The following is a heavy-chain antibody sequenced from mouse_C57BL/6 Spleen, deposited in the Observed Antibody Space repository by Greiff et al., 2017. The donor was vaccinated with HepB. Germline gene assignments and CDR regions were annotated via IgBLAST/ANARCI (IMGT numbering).Heavy chain of an antibody. V-gene: IGHV1-64*01. Sequence: VQLQQPGAELVKPGASVKLSCKASGYTFTSYWMHWVKQRPGQGLEWIGMIHPNSGSTNYNEKFKSKATLTVDKSSSTAYMQLSSLTSEDSAVYYCARARNYYGSSLDYWGQGTTLTVSS. CDR3: ARARNYYGSSLDY. CDR2: IHPNSGST. CDR1: GYTFTSYW. J-gene: IGHJ2*01. D-gene: IGHD1-1*01.